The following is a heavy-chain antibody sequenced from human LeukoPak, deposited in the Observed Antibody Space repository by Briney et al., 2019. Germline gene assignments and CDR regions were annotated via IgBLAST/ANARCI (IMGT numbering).Heavy chain of an antibody. Sequence: EGSLRLSCAASGFAVSSNYMSWVRQAPGKGLEWVSVIYSGGSTYYADSVKGRFTISRDNSKNTLYLQMNSLRAEDTAVYYCARESAIAAAGTLDYWGQGTLVTVSS. V-gene: IGHV3-66*01. D-gene: IGHD6-13*01. CDR3: ARESAIAAAGTLDY. CDR1: GFAVSSNY. J-gene: IGHJ4*02. CDR2: IYSGGST.